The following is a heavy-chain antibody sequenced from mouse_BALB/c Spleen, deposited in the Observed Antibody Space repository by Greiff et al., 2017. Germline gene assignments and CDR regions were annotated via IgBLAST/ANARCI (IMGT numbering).Heavy chain of an antibody. CDR1: GFTFSSYA. CDR3: ARWEEDLKYGNWFAY. J-gene: IGHJ3*01. V-gene: IGHV5-6-5*01. Sequence: EVQLVESGGGLVKPGGSLKLSCAASGFTFSSYAMSWVRQTPEKRLEWVASISSGGSTYYPDSVKGRFTISRDNARNILYLQMSSLRSEDTAMYYCARWEEDLKYGNWFAYWGQGTLVTVSA. D-gene: IGHD2-10*02. CDR2: ISSGGST.